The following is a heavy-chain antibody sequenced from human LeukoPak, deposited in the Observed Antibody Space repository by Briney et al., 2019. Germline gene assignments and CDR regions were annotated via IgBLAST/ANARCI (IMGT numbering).Heavy chain of an antibody. J-gene: IGHJ6*03. CDR1: GYSISSGYY. CDR3: ARAAAGYYMDV. D-gene: IGHD6-13*01. Sequence: SETLSLTCTVSGYSISSGYYWGWIRQPPGKGLEWIGSIYHSGSTYYNPSLKSRVTISVDTSKNQFSLKLSSVTAADTAVYYCARAAAGYYMDVWGKGTTVTVSS. V-gene: IGHV4-38-2*02. CDR2: IYHSGST.